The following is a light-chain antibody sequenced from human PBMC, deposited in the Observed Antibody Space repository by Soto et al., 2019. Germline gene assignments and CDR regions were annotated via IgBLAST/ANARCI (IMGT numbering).Light chain of an antibody. CDR3: QQRSSWPLT. J-gene: IGKJ5*01. CDR2: AAS. CDR1: QTIKKNY. Sequence: EIVLTQSPGSLSLSPGEGTTLSCRTSQTIKKNYLAWYQQQPSQAPRLLIYAASRRATGIPDRFSGGGSGTDFTLTISRLEPEDFAIYYCQQRSSWPLTFGQGTRLEIK. V-gene: IGKV3D-20*02.